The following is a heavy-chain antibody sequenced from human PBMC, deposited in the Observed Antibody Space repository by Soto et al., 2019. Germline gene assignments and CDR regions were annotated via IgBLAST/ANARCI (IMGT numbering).Heavy chain of an antibody. CDR3: AKAPGIAAAGAYFQH. V-gene: IGHV3-30*18. CDR2: ISYDGSNK. CDR1: GFTFSSYG. D-gene: IGHD6-13*01. Sequence: QVQLVESGGGVVQPGRSLRLSCAASGFTFSSYGMHWVRQAPGKGLEWVAVISYDGSNKYYADSVKGRFTISRDNSKNTLYLQMNSLRAEDTAVYYCAKAPGIAAAGAYFQHWGQGTLVTVSS. J-gene: IGHJ1*01.